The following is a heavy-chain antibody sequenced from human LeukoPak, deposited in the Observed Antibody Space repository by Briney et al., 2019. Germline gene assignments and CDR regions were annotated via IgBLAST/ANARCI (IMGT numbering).Heavy chain of an antibody. CDR2: IYSSDST. V-gene: IGHV3-53*01. D-gene: IGHD3-22*01. CDR1: GFTFSSYE. J-gene: IGHJ4*02. CDR3: ARESYYYDSRGSFDY. Sequence: PGGSLRLSCAASGFTFSSYEMNWVRQAPGKGLEWVSVIYSSDSTYYADSVKGRFTIFRDNSKNTLYLQMNSLRAEDTAVYYCARESYYYDSRGSFDYWGQGTLVTVSS.